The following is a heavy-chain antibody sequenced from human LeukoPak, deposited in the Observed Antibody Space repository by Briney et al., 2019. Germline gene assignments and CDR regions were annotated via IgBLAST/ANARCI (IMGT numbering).Heavy chain of an antibody. CDR3: AKPLHSDNSGYHDY. Sequence: PGGSLRLSCAASGFTFSDYGMHWVRQAPGKGLEWVAVVSYDASNQYHADSVKGRFTISRDSSKNTLYLQMNSLRAEDTAVYYCAKPLHSDNSGYHDYWGQGTLVTVSS. CDR2: VSYDASNQ. J-gene: IGHJ4*02. V-gene: IGHV3-30*18. D-gene: IGHD3-22*01. CDR1: GFTFSDYG.